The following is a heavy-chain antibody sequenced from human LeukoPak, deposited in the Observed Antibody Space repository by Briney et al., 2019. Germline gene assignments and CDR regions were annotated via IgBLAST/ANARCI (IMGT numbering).Heavy chain of an antibody. Sequence: GGSLRLSCSASGFSFSRYAMHWVRQAPGKGLEWVAVISNDGSNEYYTDSVKGRFTISRDNSKNTLYVQMRSLRAEDTAVYYCARDYDDTSGWYVGFWGQGTLVTVSS. CDR2: ISNDGSNE. V-gene: IGHV3-30-3*01. D-gene: IGHD6-19*01. J-gene: IGHJ4*02. CDR1: GFSFSRYA. CDR3: ARDYDDTSGWYVGF.